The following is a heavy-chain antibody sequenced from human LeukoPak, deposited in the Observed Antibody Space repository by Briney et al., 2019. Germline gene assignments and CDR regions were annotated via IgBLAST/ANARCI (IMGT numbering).Heavy chain of an antibody. CDR3: ARRWGYGSFDR. J-gene: IGHJ4*02. D-gene: IGHD5-18*01. Sequence: GSLRLSCAASGFTVSSNYMTWIRQPPGKGLEWIGEVNHGGNTNYNPSLKSRVTISVDTAKDQFSLKLSSVTAADTAVYYCARRWGYGSFDRWGQGTLVTVSS. CDR1: GFTVSSNY. CDR2: VNHGGNT. V-gene: IGHV4-34*01.